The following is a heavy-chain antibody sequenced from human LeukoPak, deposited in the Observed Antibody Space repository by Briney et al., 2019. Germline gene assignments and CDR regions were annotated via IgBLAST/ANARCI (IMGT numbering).Heavy chain of an antibody. CDR3: ARGPHWDPHFDH. J-gene: IGHJ4*02. Sequence: ASVTVSCKASGFTFTAYYMHWVRQAPGQELEWMGWINPNSGGTNYAQKFQGRVTMTRDTSISTAYMELSRLRSDDTAVYYCARGPHWDPHFDHWGQGPLVTVST. CDR2: INPNSGGT. V-gene: IGHV1-2*02. D-gene: IGHD7-27*01. CDR1: GFTFTAYY.